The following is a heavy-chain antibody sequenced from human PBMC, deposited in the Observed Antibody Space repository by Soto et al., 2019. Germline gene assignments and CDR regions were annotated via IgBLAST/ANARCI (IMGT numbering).Heavy chain of an antibody. Sequence: QVQLQESGPGLVKASETQSLTCTVAGDTLTKYYCSWFRQPPGKGLEWIGYIMYSGYSAYNLSLKRRVTMSMDTSKTQFSLMLESVTATDTAVYYCARHGFGPLHGLVDVWGQGTTVIVSS. CDR2: IMYSGYS. CDR3: ARHGFGPLHGLVDV. CDR1: GDTLTKYY. J-gene: IGHJ6*02. D-gene: IGHD3-10*01. V-gene: IGHV4-59*08.